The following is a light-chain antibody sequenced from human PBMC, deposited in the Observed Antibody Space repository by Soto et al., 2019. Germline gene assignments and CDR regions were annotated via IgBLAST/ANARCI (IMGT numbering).Light chain of an antibody. J-gene: IGKJ1*01. Sequence: DIQMIQSPSSLSASVGYRFSITCRASQSISSYLNWYQQKPGKAPNLLIYTASSLESGVTSRFSGSGSGTDFTLTISSLQPEDFATYFCQQSYSRPRTFGQGTKVDIK. CDR1: QSISSY. V-gene: IGKV1-39*01. CDR3: QQSYSRPRT. CDR2: TAS.